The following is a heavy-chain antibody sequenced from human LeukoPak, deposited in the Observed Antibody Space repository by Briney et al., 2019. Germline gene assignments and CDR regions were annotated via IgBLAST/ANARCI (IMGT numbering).Heavy chain of an antibody. J-gene: IGHJ3*02. CDR1: GFTFSSYW. V-gene: IGHV3-7*01. Sequence: GGSLGLSCAASGFTFSSYWMSWVRQAPGKGLEWVANIKQDGSEKYYVDSVKGRFTISRDNAKNSLYLQMNSLRAEDTAVYYCARVAWGDYYDSSGYYYGGAFDIWGQGTMVTVSS. CDR3: ARVAWGDYYDSSGYYYGGAFDI. CDR2: IKQDGSEK. D-gene: IGHD3-22*01.